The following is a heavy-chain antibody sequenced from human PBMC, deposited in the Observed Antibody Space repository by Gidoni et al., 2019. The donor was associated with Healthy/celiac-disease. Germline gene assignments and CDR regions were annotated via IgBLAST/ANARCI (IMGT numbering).Heavy chain of an antibody. Sequence: QVQLQASGPGLVKPSQPLSLPSTVPGGSLRRFAYSWIWIRQHPGKGLEWIGYIYYSGSTYYNPSLKSRVTISVDTSKNQFSLKLSSVTAADTAVYDCARGVVVVVAARNRYYYYGMDVWGQGTTVTVSS. V-gene: IGHV4-31*03. J-gene: IGHJ6*02. CDR3: ARGVVVVVAARNRYYYYGMDV. CDR1: GGSLRRFAYS. CDR2: IYYSGST. D-gene: IGHD2-15*01.